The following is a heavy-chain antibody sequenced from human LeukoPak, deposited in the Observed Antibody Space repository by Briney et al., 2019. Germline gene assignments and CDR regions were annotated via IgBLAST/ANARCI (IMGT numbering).Heavy chain of an antibody. V-gene: IGHV4-4*07. J-gene: IGHJ6*03. CDR2: MFTSGIT. CDR3: ARETSGTYYNPLGYMDV. Sequence: SETLSLTCTVSGGAISIYYWNWIRQPAGKGLEWSVRMFTSGITNDNPSLKSRVTMSVDTSKNQFSLNLSSVIAADTAIYYCARETSGTYYNPLGYMDVWGKRTTVTVSS. D-gene: IGHD3-10*01. CDR1: GGAISIYY.